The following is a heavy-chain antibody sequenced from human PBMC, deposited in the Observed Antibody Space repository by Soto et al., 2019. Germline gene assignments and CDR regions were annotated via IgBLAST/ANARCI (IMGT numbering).Heavy chain of an antibody. D-gene: IGHD6-13*01. CDR1: GGSISSGGYY. V-gene: IGHV4-30-4*01. J-gene: IGHJ5*02. Sequence: SETLCLTCTVSGGSISSGGYYWSWIRQPPGKGLEWIGYIYYSGSTYYNPSLKSRVTISVDTSKNQFSLKLSSVTAADTAVYYCAREVEQPASNWFDPWGQGTLVTVSS. CDR2: IYYSGST. CDR3: AREVEQPASNWFDP.